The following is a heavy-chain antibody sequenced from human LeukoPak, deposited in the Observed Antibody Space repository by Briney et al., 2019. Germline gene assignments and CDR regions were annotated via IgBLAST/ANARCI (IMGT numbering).Heavy chain of an antibody. J-gene: IGHJ6*03. CDR1: GGSISDYY. CDR2: MDYSGST. D-gene: IGHD2-15*01. Sequence: SETLSLTCTVSGGSISDYYWTWIRQSPGTGLEWIGYMDYSGSTAYNPSLKSRVTISIDTSKNQVSLRLTSVTAADTATYYCARHPHCISTSCYSHHYYYYYYVDVWGNGTTVTVSS. CDR3: ARHPHCISTSCYSHHYYYYYYVDV. V-gene: IGHV4-59*08.